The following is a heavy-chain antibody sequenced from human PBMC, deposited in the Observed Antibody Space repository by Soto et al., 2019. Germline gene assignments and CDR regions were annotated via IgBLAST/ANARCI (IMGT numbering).Heavy chain of an antibody. V-gene: IGHV3-21*01. CDR3: AREGGATIMVGYYYYGMDV. J-gene: IGHJ6*02. CDR1: GFTFSSYS. D-gene: IGHD5-12*01. Sequence: PGGSLRLSCAASGFTFSSYSMNWVRQAPGKGLEWVSSISISSSYIYYADSVKGRFTISRDNAKNSLYLQMNSLRAEDTAVYYCAREGGATIMVGYYYYGMDVWGQGTTVTVSS. CDR2: ISISSSYI.